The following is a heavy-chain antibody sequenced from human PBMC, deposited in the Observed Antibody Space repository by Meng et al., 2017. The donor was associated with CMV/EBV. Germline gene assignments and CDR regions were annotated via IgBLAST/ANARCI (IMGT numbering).Heavy chain of an antibody. CDR2: ISYDGSNK. V-gene: IGHV3-30*04. Sequence: GESLKISCAASGFTFSSYAMHWVRQAPGKGLEWVAVISYDGSNKYYADSVKGRFTISRDNSKNTLYLQMNSLRAEDTAVYYCARYRNTYKGEYSSRGGGYWGQGTLVNV. J-gene: IGHJ4*02. CDR3: ARYRNTYKGEYSSRGGGY. D-gene: IGHD6-13*01. CDR1: GFTFSSYA.